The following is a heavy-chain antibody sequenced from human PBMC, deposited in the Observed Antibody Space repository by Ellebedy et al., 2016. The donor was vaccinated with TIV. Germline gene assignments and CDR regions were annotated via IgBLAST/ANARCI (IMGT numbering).Heavy chain of an antibody. J-gene: IGHJ4*02. CDR2: INHSGGT. CDR1: GGSFRGYS. CDR3: ARGAEPRRPHFSR. Sequence: SETLSLTCVVDGGSFRGYSWNWIRQPPGKGLEWIGEINHSGGTNYSPSLKSRVTISADTSKNQFSLKLTYLTAADTAVYYCARGAEPRRPHFSRWGQGTLVTVSS. D-gene: IGHD1-14*01. V-gene: IGHV4-34*01.